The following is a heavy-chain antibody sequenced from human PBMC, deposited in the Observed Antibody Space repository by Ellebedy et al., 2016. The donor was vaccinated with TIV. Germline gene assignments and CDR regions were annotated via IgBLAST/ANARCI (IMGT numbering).Heavy chain of an antibody. V-gene: IGHV4-59*01. CDR1: YDSISSYY. CDR3: ARDPCIAAAAPTPNYGMDV. Sequence: MPSETLSLTCTVSYDSISSYYWSWIRQPPGKGLEWIGEIYHSGSTNYNPSLKSRVTISVDTSKNQFSLKLSSVTAADTAVYYCARDPCIAAAAPTPNYGMDVWGQGTTVTVSS. CDR2: IYHSGST. J-gene: IGHJ6*02. D-gene: IGHD6-13*01.